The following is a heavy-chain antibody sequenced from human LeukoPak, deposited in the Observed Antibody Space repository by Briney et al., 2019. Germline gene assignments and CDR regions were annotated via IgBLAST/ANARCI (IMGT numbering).Heavy chain of an antibody. D-gene: IGHD1-26*01. J-gene: IGHJ4*02. Sequence: SETLSLTCAVSGGSISSSSYYWGWIRQPPGKGLEWIGSIYYSGSTYYNPSLKSRVTISVDTSKNQFSLKLSSVTAADTAVYYCAREKKWELLGFGFDYWGQGTLVTVSS. CDR1: GGSISSSSYY. CDR3: AREKKWELLGFGFDY. CDR2: IYYSGST. V-gene: IGHV4-39*07.